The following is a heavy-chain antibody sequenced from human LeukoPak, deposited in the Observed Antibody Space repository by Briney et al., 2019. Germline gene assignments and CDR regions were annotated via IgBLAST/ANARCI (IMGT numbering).Heavy chain of an antibody. Sequence: SVKVSCKASGGTFSSYAISWVRQAPGQGLEWMGGIIPIFGTANYAQKFQGRVTITADESTSTAYMELSSLRSEDTAVYYCARGSSSSGGTDHYYGMDVWGQGTTVTVSS. CDR1: GGTFSSYA. J-gene: IGHJ6*02. D-gene: IGHD6-13*01. V-gene: IGHV1-69*13. CDR3: ARGSSSSGGTDHYYGMDV. CDR2: IIPIFGTA.